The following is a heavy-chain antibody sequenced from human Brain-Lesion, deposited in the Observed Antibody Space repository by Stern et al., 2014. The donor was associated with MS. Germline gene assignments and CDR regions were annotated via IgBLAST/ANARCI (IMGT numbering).Heavy chain of an antibody. CDR3: ARGRVVPGFQYYATDV. CDR1: GGSISSGGYY. CDR2: IFNSGST. D-gene: IGHD2-2*01. Sequence: VQLEESGPGLVKPSQTLSLSCTVSGGSISSGGYYWSWIRQPAGKGLEWIGRIFNSGSTSYNPSLKSRVTISIDTSKNQFSLRLNPMTAADTAVYYCARGRVVPGFQYYATDVWGQGTTVIVSS. J-gene: IGHJ6*02. V-gene: IGHV4-61*02.